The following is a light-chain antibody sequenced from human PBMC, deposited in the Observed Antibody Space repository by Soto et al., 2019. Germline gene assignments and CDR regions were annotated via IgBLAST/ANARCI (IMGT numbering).Light chain of an antibody. CDR3: ASWDSSPSAYV. CDR2: DDN. CDR1: SSNIGGNS. J-gene: IGLJ1*01. V-gene: IGLV1-51*01. Sequence: QSVLTQPPSVSAAPGQKVTISCSGSSSNIGGNSVSWYQQLPGTAPKLLIYDDNKRPSGIPDRFSGSQSGTSATLGITGFQTGDEADYYCASWDSSPSAYVFXTGTKVTVL.